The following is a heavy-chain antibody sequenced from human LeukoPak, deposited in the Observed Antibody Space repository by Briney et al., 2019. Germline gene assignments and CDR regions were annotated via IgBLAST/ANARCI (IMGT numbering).Heavy chain of an antibody. V-gene: IGHV1-2*02. D-gene: IGHD6-13*01. Sequence: ASVKVSCKASGYTFTGYYMHWVRQAPGQGLEWMGWINPNSGGTNYAQKFQGRVTMTRDTSISTAYMELSRLRSDDTAVYYCARGTYSSSWYFDYWGQGTLVTVSS. J-gene: IGHJ4*02. CDR3: ARGTYSSSWYFDY. CDR1: GYTFTGYY. CDR2: INPNSGGT.